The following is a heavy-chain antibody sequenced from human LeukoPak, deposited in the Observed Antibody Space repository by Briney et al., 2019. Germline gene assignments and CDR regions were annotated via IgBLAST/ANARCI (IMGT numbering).Heavy chain of an antibody. CDR2: INPNSGGT. D-gene: IGHD3-9*01. Sequence: ASVKVSCKASGYTFTGYYMHWVRQAPGQGLEWMGWINPNSGGTNYAQKFQGRVTMTRDTSISTAYMELSRLRSDDTAVYYCARNVGYDILTGPDYWGQGTLVTVSS. V-gene: IGHV1-2*02. CDR1: GYTFTGYY. J-gene: IGHJ4*02. CDR3: ARNVGYDILTGPDY.